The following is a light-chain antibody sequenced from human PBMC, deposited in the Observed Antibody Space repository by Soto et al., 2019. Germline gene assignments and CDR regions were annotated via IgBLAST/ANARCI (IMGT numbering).Light chain of an antibody. J-gene: IGKJ1*01. Sequence: DIQMTQSPSTLSGSVGDRVTITCRASQTISSWLAWYQQKPGKAPKLLIYKASTLKSGVPSRFIGSGSGTEFTLTSISLQPDDVATYYYQHYNIYSEAFGQGTKVELK. CDR2: KAS. CDR3: QHYNIYSEA. CDR1: QTISSW. V-gene: IGKV1-5*03.